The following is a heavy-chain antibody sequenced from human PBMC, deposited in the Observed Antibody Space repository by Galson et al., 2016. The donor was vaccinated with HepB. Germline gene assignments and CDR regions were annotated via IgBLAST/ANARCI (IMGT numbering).Heavy chain of an antibody. V-gene: IGHV3-30*18. J-gene: IGHJ6*02. CDR2: MSVDGSNK. CDR3: AKGHSQTYYYYYGMHV. Sequence: SLRLSCAASGFTFSNYGMHWVRQAPGKGLEWVAVMSVDGSNKYYADSVKGRFIISRDNSKNTLCLQMNSLRAEDTAVYFCAKGHSQTYYYYYGMHVWGQGATVTVSS. D-gene: IGHD1-26*01. CDR1: GFTFSNYG.